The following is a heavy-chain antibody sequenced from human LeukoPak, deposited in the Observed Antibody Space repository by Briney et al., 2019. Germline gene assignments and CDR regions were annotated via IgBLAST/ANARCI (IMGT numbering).Heavy chain of an antibody. Sequence: GGSLRLSCAASGFTFSSYAMNWVRQAPGKGLEWVSTISGSGGSKHYADPVEGRLTISRDNSKNTVYLQMNSLRAEDTAIYYCAKLTSASGAYGVDVWGQGTTVTVSS. J-gene: IGHJ6*02. CDR2: ISGSGGSK. CDR3: AKLTSASGAYGVDV. D-gene: IGHD3-10*01. CDR1: GFTFSSYA. V-gene: IGHV3-23*01.